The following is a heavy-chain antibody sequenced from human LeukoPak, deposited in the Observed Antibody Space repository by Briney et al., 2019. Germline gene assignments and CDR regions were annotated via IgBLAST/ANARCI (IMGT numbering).Heavy chain of an antibody. J-gene: IGHJ4*02. V-gene: IGHV1-2*06. CDR3: AREVSSGYVPD. Sequence: ASVRVSCKASGYTFTGYYIHWVRQAPGQGLEWMGRINPNSGDTDYAQKFQGRVTTTRDTSISTAHMEVSRLTSDDTAVYYCAREVSSGYVPDCGQGALVTVSS. CDR2: INPNSGDT. D-gene: IGHD5-12*01. CDR1: GYTFTGYY.